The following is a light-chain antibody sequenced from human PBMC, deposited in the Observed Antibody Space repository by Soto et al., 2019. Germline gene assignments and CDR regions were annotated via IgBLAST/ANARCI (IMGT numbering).Light chain of an antibody. V-gene: IGKV3-20*01. CDR2: GAS. J-gene: IGKJ1*01. CDR1: QSVSTNY. CDR3: QQYGSSVWA. Sequence: EIVLTQSPGTLSLSPGERATLSCRASQSVSTNYLAWYQHKPGQAPGLLIYGASNRATGIPGRFSGSGSGTDFTLTISRLEPEDFAVYYCQQYGSSVWAFGQGTKVEIK.